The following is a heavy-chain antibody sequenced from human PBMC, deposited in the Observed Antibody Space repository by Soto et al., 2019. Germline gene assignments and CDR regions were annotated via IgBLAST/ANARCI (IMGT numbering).Heavy chain of an antibody. J-gene: IGHJ4*02. V-gene: IGHV3-74*01. CDR2: INSDGSST. CDR1: GFTFSSYW. D-gene: IGHD6-13*01. CDR3: ARDGSKYSSSWYGRFDY. Sequence: GSLRPPGSASGFTFSSYWMHGVRQAPGKGLVWVSRINSDGSSTSYADSVKVRFTISRDNAKHTLYLQMNSLRAEDTAVYYCARDGSKYSSSWYGRFDYWGQGTLVTVYS.